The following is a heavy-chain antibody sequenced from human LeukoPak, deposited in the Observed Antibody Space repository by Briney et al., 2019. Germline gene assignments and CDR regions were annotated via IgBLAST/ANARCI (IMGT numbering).Heavy chain of an antibody. J-gene: IGHJ4*02. CDR2: INWNGGST. Sequence: GGSLRLSCAASGFTFDDYGMSWVRQAPGKGLEWVSGINWNGGSTGYADSVKGRFTISRDNAKNSLYLRMNSLRAEDTALYYCARDPVPRSVWNDPFDYWGQGTLVTVSS. D-gene: IGHD1-1*01. V-gene: IGHV3-20*04. CDR1: GFTFDDYG. CDR3: ARDPVPRSVWNDPFDY.